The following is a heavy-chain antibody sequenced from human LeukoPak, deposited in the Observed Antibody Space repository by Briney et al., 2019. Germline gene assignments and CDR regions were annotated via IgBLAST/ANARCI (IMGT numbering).Heavy chain of an antibody. Sequence: PGGSLRLSCAASEFTLRSYNMHWVRQAPGKGLAWVSYISTSSTYIYYADSVKGRFTISRDNAKNSLYLHMDSLRAEDTAVYYCARDASGSSIGLIDFWGQGTLVTVSS. CDR3: ARDASGSSIGLIDF. D-gene: IGHD1-26*01. V-gene: IGHV3-21*01. CDR2: ISTSSTYI. CDR1: EFTLRSYN. J-gene: IGHJ4*02.